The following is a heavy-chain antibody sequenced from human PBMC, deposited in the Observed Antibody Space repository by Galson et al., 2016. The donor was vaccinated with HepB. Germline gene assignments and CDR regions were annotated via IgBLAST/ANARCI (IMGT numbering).Heavy chain of an antibody. Sequence: PALVNPTPTLTLTCTFAGFSLRTAGVGVGWIRQPPGKALEWLAPIYWGDDERYSPSLKSRLTIAKDTSKNQVVLTMTNMDPVDTATYYCAHITTLATIDFWGQGALVTVSS. CDR2: IYWGDDE. D-gene: IGHD1-14*01. V-gene: IGHV2-5*02. CDR1: GFSLRTAGVG. CDR3: AHITTLATIDF. J-gene: IGHJ4*02.